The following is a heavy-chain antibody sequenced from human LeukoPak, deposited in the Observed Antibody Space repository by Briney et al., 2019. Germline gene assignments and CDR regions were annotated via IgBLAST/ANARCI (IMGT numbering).Heavy chain of an antibody. CDR2: ISAYNGNT. Sequence: ASVKVSCKASGYTFTIYGISWVRQAPGQGLEWMGWISAYNGNTNYAQKLQGRVTMTTDTSMSTAYMELRSLRSDDTAVYYCARGPNSYGDYGRLNYWGQGTLVTVSS. D-gene: IGHD4-17*01. CDR1: GYTFTIYG. CDR3: ARGPNSYGDYGRLNY. J-gene: IGHJ4*02. V-gene: IGHV1-18*01.